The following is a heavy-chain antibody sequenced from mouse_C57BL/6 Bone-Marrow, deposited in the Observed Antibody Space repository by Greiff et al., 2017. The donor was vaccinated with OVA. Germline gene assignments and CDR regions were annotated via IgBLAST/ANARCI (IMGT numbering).Heavy chain of an antibody. J-gene: IGHJ4*01. CDR2: IYPGSGST. CDR3: ARGGYDYDYYAMDY. D-gene: IGHD2-4*01. V-gene: IGHV1-55*01. Sequence: QVQLQQPGAELVKPGASVKMSCKASGYTFTSYWITWVKQRPGQGLEWIGDIYPGSGSTNYNEKFKSKATLTVDTSSSTAYMQLSSLTSEDSAVYYCARGGYDYDYYAMDYWGLGTSVTVSS. CDR1: GYTFTSYW.